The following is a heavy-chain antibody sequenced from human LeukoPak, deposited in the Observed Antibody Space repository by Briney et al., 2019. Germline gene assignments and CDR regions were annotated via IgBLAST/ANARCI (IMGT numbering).Heavy chain of an antibody. D-gene: IGHD2-21*01. CDR3: ARAAAYDAFDI. CDR2: ISSSGSTM. V-gene: IGHV3-48*03. CDR1: GFTFSSYE. Sequence: SGGSLRLSCAASGFTFSSYEMNWVRQAPGKGLEWISYISSSGSTMYYADSVKGRFTISRDNAKNSLYLQMNSLRAEDTAVYYCARAAAYDAFDIWGQGTMVTVSS. J-gene: IGHJ3*02.